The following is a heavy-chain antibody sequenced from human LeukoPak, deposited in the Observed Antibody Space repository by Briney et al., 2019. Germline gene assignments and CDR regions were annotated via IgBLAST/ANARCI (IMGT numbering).Heavy chain of an antibody. D-gene: IGHD3-3*01. V-gene: IGHV4-61*02. J-gene: IGHJ4*02. CDR3: ARSYFWSGYLDY. Sequence: SQTLSLTCSVSGGSINSGTNYWSWIRQPAGKGLEWIGRVYTSGSTKYNPSLESRVTISLDTSKNQFSLKLSSVTAADTAVYYCARSYFWSGYLDYWGQGTLVTVSS. CDR2: VYTSGST. CDR1: GGSINSGTNY.